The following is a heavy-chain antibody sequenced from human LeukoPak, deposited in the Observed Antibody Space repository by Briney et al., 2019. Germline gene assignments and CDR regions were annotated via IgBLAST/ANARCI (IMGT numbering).Heavy chain of an antibody. D-gene: IGHD3-10*01. Sequence: GGSLRLSCAVSGFTFSRYWLSWVRQAPGKGLEWVSVIYSGGSTYYADSVKGRFTISRDNSKNTLYLQMNSLRAEDTAVYYCARANKALFGVGYFDYWGQGTLVTVSS. CDR3: ARANKALFGVGYFDY. CDR2: IYSGGST. CDR1: GFTFSRYW. J-gene: IGHJ4*02. V-gene: IGHV3-53*01.